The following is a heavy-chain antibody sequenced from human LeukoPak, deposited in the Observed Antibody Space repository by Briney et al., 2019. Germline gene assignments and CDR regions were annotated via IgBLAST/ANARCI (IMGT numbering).Heavy chain of an antibody. J-gene: IGHJ3*02. CDR3: ARALSTREAFDI. D-gene: IGHD4/OR15-4a*01. CDR2: INPNSGGT. V-gene: IGHV1-2*02. Sequence: GASVKVSCKASGYTFTGYYMHWVRQAPGQGLEWMGWINPNSGGTNYAQKFQGRVTMTRDTSISTAYMELSRLRSDETAVYYCARALSTREAFDIWGQGTMGTVSS. CDR1: GYTFTGYY.